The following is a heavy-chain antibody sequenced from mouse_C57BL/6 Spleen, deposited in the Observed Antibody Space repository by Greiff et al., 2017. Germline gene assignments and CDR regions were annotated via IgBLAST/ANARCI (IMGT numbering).Heavy chain of an antibody. CDR1: GYTFTSYW. V-gene: IGHV1-55*01. Sequence: VKLMESGAELVKPGASVKMSCKASGYTFTSYWITWVKQRPGQGLEWIGDIYPGSGSTNYNEKFKSKATLTVDTSSSTAYMQLSSLTSEDSAVYYCARRNWDDYYAMDYWGQGTSVTVSS. CDR3: ARRNWDDYYAMDY. CDR2: IYPGSGST. D-gene: IGHD4-1*01. J-gene: IGHJ4*01.